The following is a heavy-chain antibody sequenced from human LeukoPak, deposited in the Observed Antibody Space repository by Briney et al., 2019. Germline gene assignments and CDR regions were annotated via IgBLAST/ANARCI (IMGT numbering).Heavy chain of an antibody. D-gene: IGHD3-22*01. V-gene: IGHV4-59*01. CDR1: GGSISSYY. J-gene: IGHJ6*02. CDR3: ARLLGSGSGYYYYYYYGMDV. Sequence: SETLSLTCTVSGGSISSYYWSWIRQPPGKGLEWIGYLYYSGSTNYNPSLKSRVTISVDTSKNQFSLKLSSVTAADTAVYYCARLLGSGSGYYYYYYYGMDVWGQGTTVTVSS. CDR2: LYYSGST.